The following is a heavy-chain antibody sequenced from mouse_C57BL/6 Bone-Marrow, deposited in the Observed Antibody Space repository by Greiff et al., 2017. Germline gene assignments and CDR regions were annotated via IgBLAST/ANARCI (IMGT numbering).Heavy chain of an antibody. Sequence: VQGVESGAELARPGASVKLSCKASGYTFTSYGISWVKQRTGQGLAWIGEIYPRSGNTYYNEKFKGKATLTADKSSSTAYMELLSLTSEDSAVYFCARNREGYITTVVADYGGQGTTLTVSS. CDR1: GYTFTSYG. V-gene: IGHV1-81*01. CDR3: ARNREGYITTVVADY. J-gene: IGHJ2*01. D-gene: IGHD1-1*01. CDR2: IYPRSGNT.